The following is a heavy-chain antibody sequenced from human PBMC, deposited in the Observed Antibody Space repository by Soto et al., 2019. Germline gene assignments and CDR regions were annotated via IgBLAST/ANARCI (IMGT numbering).Heavy chain of an antibody. CDR1: GGSMSSYY. V-gene: IGHV4-4*07. CDR2: VYSSGGT. Sequence: SETLSLTCTVSGGSMSSYYWTWIRQPAGKGLEWIGRVYSSGGTHYNPSLKSRVTISLDTSKNQFSLRLLSVTDADTVVYYCARGQRFSDWFDPWGQGTLVTVSS. D-gene: IGHD3-3*01. J-gene: IGHJ5*02. CDR3: ARGQRFSDWFDP.